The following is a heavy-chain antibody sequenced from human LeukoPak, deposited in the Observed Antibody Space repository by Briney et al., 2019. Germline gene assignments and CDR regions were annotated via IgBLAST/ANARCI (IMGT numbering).Heavy chain of an antibody. D-gene: IGHD6-19*01. CDR2: ISSGGNT. Sequence: GGSLRLSCAASGFTFTTYAMSWVRHTPGKGLEWVSGISSGGNTQYTDSVKGRFTVSRDNSKNTLHLQMDSLRAEDTAIYYCTKDRRQWVVPYFDSWGQGTVVTVSS. V-gene: IGHV3-23*01. CDR1: GFTFTTYA. J-gene: IGHJ4*02. CDR3: TKDRRQWVVPYFDS.